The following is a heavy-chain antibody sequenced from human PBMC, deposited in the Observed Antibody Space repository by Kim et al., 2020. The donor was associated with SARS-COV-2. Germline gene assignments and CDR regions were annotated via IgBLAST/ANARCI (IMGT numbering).Heavy chain of an antibody. J-gene: IGHJ4*02. D-gene: IGHD3-16*01. Sequence: GGSLRLSCVVSGFTFTDYAMTWVRQAPVKGLEWVSTISGDKGTTLYAESVKGRFTISRDNSKNTLYLQMSSLGVEDTAVYYCTSQGPTRRLGELFLARWGQGTLVTVSS. V-gene: IGHV3-23*01. CDR2: ISGDKGTT. CDR3: TSQGPTRRLGELFLAR. CDR1: GFTFTDYA.